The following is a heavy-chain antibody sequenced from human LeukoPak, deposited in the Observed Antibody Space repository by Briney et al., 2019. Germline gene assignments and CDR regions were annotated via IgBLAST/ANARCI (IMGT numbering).Heavy chain of an antibody. Sequence: GGSLRLSCIVSGFTLGDYAIYWVRQAPGKGLEWVANINQDGTEKYYVDSVKGRFTISRDNAKNSLYLQMNSLRVEDTAVYYCAKVAKYYYGSETYYFFEHWGQGTPVTASS. D-gene: IGHD3-10*01. CDR1: GFTLGDYA. J-gene: IGHJ4*02. CDR3: AKVAKYYYGSETYYFFEH. CDR2: INQDGTEK. V-gene: IGHV3-7*01.